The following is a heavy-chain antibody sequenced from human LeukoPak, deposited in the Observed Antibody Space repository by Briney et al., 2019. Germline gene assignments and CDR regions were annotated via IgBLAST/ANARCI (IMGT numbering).Heavy chain of an antibody. D-gene: IGHD4-23*01. J-gene: IGHJ4*02. V-gene: IGHV3-21*01. CDR1: GFIFSNYG. CDR3: ARVFPVVTPGRGHYFDY. CDR2: ITTRSTYI. Sequence: GGTLRLSCAASGFIFSNYGMNWVRQAPGRGLEWVSSITTRSTYIYYADSVKGRFTISRDNSKNTLYLQMNSLRAEDTAVYYCARVFPVVTPGRGHYFDYWGKGTLVTVSS.